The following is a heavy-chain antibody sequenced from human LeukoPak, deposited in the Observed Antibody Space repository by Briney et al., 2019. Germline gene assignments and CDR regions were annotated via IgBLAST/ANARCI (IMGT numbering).Heavy chain of an antibody. J-gene: IGHJ5*02. CDR3: ARGHEVFDP. V-gene: IGHV4-39*01. CDR2: IYDSGST. CDR1: GGSIRSSYYY. Sequence: SETLSLTCTVSGGSIRSSYYYWGWIRQPPGKGLEWIGSIYDSGSTYYNPSLKSRVTISVDTSKNQFSLKLSSVTAADTAVYYCARGHEVFDPWGQGTLVTVSS.